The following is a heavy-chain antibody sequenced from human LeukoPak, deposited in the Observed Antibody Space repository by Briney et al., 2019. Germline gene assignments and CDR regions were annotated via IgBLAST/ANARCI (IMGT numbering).Heavy chain of an antibody. V-gene: IGHV3-48*03. Sequence: TGGSLRLSCAASGFTFSTYEMNWVRQAPGKGLEWVSYISSSGSPIYYTDSVKGRFTTSRDNAKNSLYLQMNSLRAEDTAVYYCARSVWDTSSFYDYFDYWGQGTLVSVSS. J-gene: IGHJ4*02. D-gene: IGHD1-26*01. CDR2: ISSSGSPI. CDR1: GFTFSTYE. CDR3: ARSVWDTSSFYDYFDY.